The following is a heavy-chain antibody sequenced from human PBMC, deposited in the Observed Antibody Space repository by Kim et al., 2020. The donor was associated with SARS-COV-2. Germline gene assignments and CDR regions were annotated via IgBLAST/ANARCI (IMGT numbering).Heavy chain of an antibody. D-gene: IGHD3-22*01. CDR3: ARDGYYYDSSGEGFGFDY. CDR1: GFTFSSYG. CDR2: IWYDGSNK. Sequence: GGSLRLSCAASGFTFSSYGMHWVRQAPGKGLEWVAVIWYDGSNKYYADSVKGRFTISRDNSKNTLYLQMNSLRAEDTAVYYCARDGYYYDSSGEGFGFDYWGQGTLVTVSS. V-gene: IGHV3-33*08. J-gene: IGHJ4*02.